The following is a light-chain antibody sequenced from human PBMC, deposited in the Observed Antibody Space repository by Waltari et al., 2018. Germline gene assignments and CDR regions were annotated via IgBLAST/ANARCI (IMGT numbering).Light chain of an antibody. Sequence: SYELTQPPSLSVSRGQSATITCSGDSLDDKNVCWYQQKPGQSPVLVMYQDRKRPSGIPERFSGSNSGNTATLTISAAQGMDEADYYCQAWDSSTAVFGGGTKLTVL. CDR3: QAWDSSTAV. V-gene: IGLV3-1*01. J-gene: IGLJ3*02. CDR2: QDR. CDR1: SLDDKN.